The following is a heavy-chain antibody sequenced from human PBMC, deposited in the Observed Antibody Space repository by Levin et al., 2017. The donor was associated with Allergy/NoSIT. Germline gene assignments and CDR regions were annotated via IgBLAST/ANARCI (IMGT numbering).Heavy chain of an antibody. CDR3: ARDNIGLPDAFDI. D-gene: IGHD3-10*01. J-gene: IGHJ3*02. CDR2: ISWNSGSI. CDR1: GFTFDDYA. Sequence: RAGGSLRLSCAASGFTFDDYAMHWVRQAPGKGLERVSGISWNSGSIGYADSVKGRFTISRDNAKNSLYLQMNSLRTEDTALYYCARDNIGLPDAFDIWGQGTMVIVSS. V-gene: IGHV3-9*01.